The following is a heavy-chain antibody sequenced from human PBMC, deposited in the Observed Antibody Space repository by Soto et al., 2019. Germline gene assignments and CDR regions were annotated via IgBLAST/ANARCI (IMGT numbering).Heavy chain of an antibody. V-gene: IGHV1-69*01. J-gene: IGHJ5*02. D-gene: IGHD6-6*01. Sequence: QVQLVQSGAEVRKPGSSVKVSCKISGGTFTNYVISWLRQAPGQGLEWMGGLIPIFGAANLAQKVQGRVTITADESTSTVNMELSSLTAEDTAVYYCARGRSSPIFDPWGQGTLVTVSS. CDR2: LIPIFGAA. CDR3: ARGRSSPIFDP. CDR1: GGTFTNYV.